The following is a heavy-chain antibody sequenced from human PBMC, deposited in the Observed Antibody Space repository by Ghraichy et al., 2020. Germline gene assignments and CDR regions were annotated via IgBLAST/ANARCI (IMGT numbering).Heavy chain of an antibody. J-gene: IGHJ4*02. CDR1: GYNFKDYC. Sequence: SVKVSCKASGYNFKDYCMHWVRQAPGQGLEWMGIINPSGATTTYAQSFQGRVTFTTDTSTSTVYMDLSSLGSEDTAIYYCASWSGSGYSDKYYLDFWGQGTLVTVSS. V-gene: IGHV1-46*02. CDR2: INPSGATT. CDR3: ASWSGSGYSDKYYLDF. D-gene: IGHD3-3*01.